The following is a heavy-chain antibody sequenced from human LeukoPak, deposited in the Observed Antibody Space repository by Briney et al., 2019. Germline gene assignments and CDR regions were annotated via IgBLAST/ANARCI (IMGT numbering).Heavy chain of an antibody. CDR3: ARSCSSTSCYFVPRARHTGFDP. D-gene: IGHD2-2*01. V-gene: IGHV4-34*01. CDR1: GGSFSGYY. J-gene: IGHJ5*02. CDR2: INHSGST. Sequence: SETLSLTCAVYGGSFSGYYWSWIRQPPGKGLEWIGEINHSGSTNYNPSLKSRVTISVDTSKNQFSLKLSSVTAADTAVYYCARSCSSTSCYFVPRARHTGFDPWGQGTLVTVSS.